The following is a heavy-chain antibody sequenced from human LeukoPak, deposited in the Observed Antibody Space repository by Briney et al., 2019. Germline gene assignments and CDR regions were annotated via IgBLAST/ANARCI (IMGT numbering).Heavy chain of an antibody. CDR2: INAGNGNT. CDR3: AAPSGPTFGFDY. J-gene: IGHJ4*02. CDR1: GYTFTSYA. Sequence: ASVKVSCKASGYTFTSYAMRWVRHAPGQRLEWMGWINAGNGNTKYSQKFQGRVTITRDTSASTAYMELSSLRSEDTAVYYCAAPSGPTFGFDYWGQGTLVTVSS. V-gene: IGHV1-3*01. D-gene: IGHD3-10*02.